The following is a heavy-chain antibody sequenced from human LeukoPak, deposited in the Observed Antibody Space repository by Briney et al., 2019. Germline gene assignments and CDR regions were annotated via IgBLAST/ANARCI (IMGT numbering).Heavy chain of an antibody. CDR3: ATACYYDSSGYYYVDY. Sequence: ASVKVSCKVSGYTLTELSMHWVRQAPGKGLEWMGGFDPEDGETIYAQKFQGRVTMTEDTSTDTAYMELSSLRSEDTAVYYCATACYYDSSGYYYVDYWGQGTLVTVSS. D-gene: IGHD3-22*01. J-gene: IGHJ4*02. CDR2: FDPEDGET. V-gene: IGHV1-24*01. CDR1: GYTLTELS.